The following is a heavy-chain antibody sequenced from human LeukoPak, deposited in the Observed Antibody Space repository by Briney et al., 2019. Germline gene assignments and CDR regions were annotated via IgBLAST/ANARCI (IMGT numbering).Heavy chain of an antibody. CDR3: ARHADIVVVPAATIDY. CDR1: GFTFSSYA. V-gene: IGHV3-30*04. CDR2: ISYDGSNK. D-gene: IGHD2-2*01. Sequence: GGSLRLSCAASGFTFSSYAMHWVRQAPGKRLEWVAVISYDGSNKYYADSVKGRFTISRDNSKNTLYLQMNSLRAEDRAVYYCARHADIVVVPAATIDYWGQGTLVTVSS. J-gene: IGHJ4*02.